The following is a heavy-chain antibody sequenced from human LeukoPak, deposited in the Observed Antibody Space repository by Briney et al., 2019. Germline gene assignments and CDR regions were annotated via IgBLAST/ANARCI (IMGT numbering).Heavy chain of an antibody. V-gene: IGHV4-34*01. D-gene: IGHD3-3*01. CDR2: INHSGST. CDR3: ARSEIRFLEWFAEDAFDI. CDR1: GGSFSGYY. J-gene: IGHJ3*02. Sequence: PSETLSLTCAVYGGSFSGYYWSWIRQPPGKGLEWIGEINHSGSTNYNPSLKSRVTLSVDTSKNQFSLKLSSVTAADTAVYYCARSEIRFLEWFAEDAFDIWGQGTMVTVSS.